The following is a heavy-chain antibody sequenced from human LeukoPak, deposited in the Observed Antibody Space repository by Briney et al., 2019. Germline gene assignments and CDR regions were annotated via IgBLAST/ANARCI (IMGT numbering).Heavy chain of an antibody. CDR2: IKQDGSEK. D-gene: IGHD3-22*01. Sequence: PGGSLRLSCAASGFTFSNYWMSWVRQAPGKGLEWVANIKQDGSEKYYVDSVKGRFTISRDNAKNSLYLQMNSLRAEDTAVYYCARDRSLYYDSSGPFDYWGQGTLVTVSS. CDR3: ARDRSLYYDSSGPFDY. CDR1: GFTFSNYW. J-gene: IGHJ4*02. V-gene: IGHV3-7*01.